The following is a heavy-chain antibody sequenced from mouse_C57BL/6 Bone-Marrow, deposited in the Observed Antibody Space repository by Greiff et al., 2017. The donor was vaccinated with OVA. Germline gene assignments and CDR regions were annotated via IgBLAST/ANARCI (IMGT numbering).Heavy chain of an antibody. CDR2: IWSGGST. J-gene: IGHJ4*01. CDR3: ASIYYGNYGYAMDY. D-gene: IGHD2-1*01. Sequence: VHLVESGPGLVQPSQSLSITCTVSGFSLTSYGVHWVRQSPGKGLEWLGVIWSGGSTDYNAAFISRLSISKDNSKSQVFFKMNSLQADDTAIYYCASIYYGNYGYAMDYWGQGTSVTVSS. V-gene: IGHV2-2*01. CDR1: GFSLTSYG.